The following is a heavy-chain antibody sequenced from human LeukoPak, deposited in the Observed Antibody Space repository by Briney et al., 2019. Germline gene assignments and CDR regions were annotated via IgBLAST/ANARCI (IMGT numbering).Heavy chain of an antibody. Sequence: SGGSLRLSCAASGFTFRNSAMNWVRQSPGKGLEWVSGISGSGGSTYYADSVKGRFTISRDNSKNTLYLQMNSLRAEDSAVYYRAKDSGAASDFDAFAVWGQGTMVAVSS. CDR3: AKDSGAASDFDAFAV. V-gene: IGHV3-23*01. J-gene: IGHJ3*01. CDR2: ISGSGGST. D-gene: IGHD6-13*01. CDR1: GFTFRNSA.